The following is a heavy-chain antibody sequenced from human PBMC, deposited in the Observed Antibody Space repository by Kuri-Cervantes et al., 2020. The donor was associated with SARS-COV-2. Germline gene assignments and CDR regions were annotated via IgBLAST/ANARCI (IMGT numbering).Heavy chain of an antibody. CDR3: ARQVFDAFDI. V-gene: IGHV3-23*01. Sequence: GGSLRLSCAASGFTFSSYAMSWVHQAPGKGLEWVSAISGSGGSTYYADSVKGRSTISRDNSKNTLYLQMNSLRAEDTAVYYCARQVFDAFDIWGQGTMVTVSS. J-gene: IGHJ3*02. CDR1: GFTFSSYA. CDR2: ISGSGGST.